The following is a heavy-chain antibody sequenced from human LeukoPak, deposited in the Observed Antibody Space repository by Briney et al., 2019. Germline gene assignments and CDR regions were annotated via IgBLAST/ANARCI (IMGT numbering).Heavy chain of an antibody. D-gene: IGHD6-13*01. V-gene: IGHV4-31*03. CDR2: IYYSGST. J-gene: IGHJ4*02. Sequence: SETLSLTCTVSGGSISSGGYYWSWIRQHPGKGLEWIGYIYYSGSTYYNPSLKSRVTISVDTSKNQLSLKRSSVTAADTAVYYCARGPLRYSSSWPFDYWGQGTLVTVSS. CDR1: GGSISSGGYY. CDR3: ARGPLRYSSSWPFDY.